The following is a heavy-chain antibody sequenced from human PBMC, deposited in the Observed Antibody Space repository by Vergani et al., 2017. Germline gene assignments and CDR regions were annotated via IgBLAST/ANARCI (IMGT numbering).Heavy chain of an antibody. J-gene: IGHJ5*02. CDR3: AGGRGDSGYDCWFDP. V-gene: IGHV3-21*01. D-gene: IGHD5-12*01. CDR2: ISSSSSYI. CDR1: GFTFSSYS. Sequence: EVQLVESGGGLVKPGGSLRLSCAASGFTFSSYSMNWVRQAPGKGLEWVSSISSSSSYIYYADSVKGRFTISRDNAKNALYLQMNSLRAEDTAVYYCAGGRGDSGYDCWFDPWGQGTLVTVSS.